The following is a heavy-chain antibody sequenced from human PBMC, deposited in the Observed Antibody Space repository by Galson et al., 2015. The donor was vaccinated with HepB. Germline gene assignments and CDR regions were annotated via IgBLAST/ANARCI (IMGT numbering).Heavy chain of an antibody. D-gene: IGHD3-10*01. Sequence: SVKVSCKASGYTFTSYAMHWVRQAPGQRLEWMGWINAGNGNTKYSQKFQGRVTITRDTSASTAYMELSSLRSEDTAVYYCARDPTMVRGVIITPPGYWGQGTLVTVSS. CDR2: INAGNGNT. V-gene: IGHV1-3*01. J-gene: IGHJ4*02. CDR1: GYTFTSYA. CDR3: ARDPTMVRGVIITPPGY.